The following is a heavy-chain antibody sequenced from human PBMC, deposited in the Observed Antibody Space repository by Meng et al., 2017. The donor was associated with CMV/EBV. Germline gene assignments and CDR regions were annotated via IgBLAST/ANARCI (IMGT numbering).Heavy chain of an antibody. CDR3: ARQLRLGELSPFDY. D-gene: IGHD3-16*02. CDR2: IIPIFGTA. J-gene: IGHJ4*02. CDR1: GGAFSSYA. V-gene: IGHV1-69*12. Sequence: QVQLEQAGAEVKKPGSSVKVSCKASGGAFSSYAISMVRQAPGQGLEWMGGIIPIFGTANYAQKFQGRVTITADESASTAYMELSSLRSEATAVYYCARQLRLGELSPFDYWGQGTLVTVSS.